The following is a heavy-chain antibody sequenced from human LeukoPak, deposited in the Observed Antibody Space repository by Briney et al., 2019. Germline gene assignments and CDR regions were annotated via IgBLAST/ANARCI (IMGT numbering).Heavy chain of an antibody. J-gene: IGHJ1*01. CDR2: INHSGST. V-gene: IGHV4-34*01. CDR1: GGSFSGYY. CDR3: ARQRGRGFGELVQH. Sequence: PSETLSLTCAVYGGSFSGYYWSWIRQPPGKGLEWIGEINHSGSTNYNPSLKSRVTISVDTSKNQFSLKLSSVTAADTAVYYCARQRGRGFGELVQHWGQGTLVTVSS. D-gene: IGHD3-10*01.